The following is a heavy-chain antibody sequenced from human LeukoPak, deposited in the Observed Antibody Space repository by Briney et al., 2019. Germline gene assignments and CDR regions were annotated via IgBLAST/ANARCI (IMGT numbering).Heavy chain of an antibody. D-gene: IGHD3-22*01. V-gene: IGHV7-4-1*02. CDR1: GYTFTSYA. Sequence: ASVKVSCKASGYTFTSYAMNWVRQAPGQGLEWMGWINTNTGNPTYAQGFTGRFVFSLDTSVSTAYLQISNLKADDTAVYYCAREGGGDYETSGPEYWGQGTLVTVSS. CDR3: AREGGGDYETSGPEY. J-gene: IGHJ4*02. CDR2: INTNTGNP.